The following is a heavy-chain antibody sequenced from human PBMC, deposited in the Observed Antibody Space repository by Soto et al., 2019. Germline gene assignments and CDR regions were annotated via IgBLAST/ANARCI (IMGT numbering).Heavy chain of an antibody. CDR2: IYHSGST. D-gene: IGHD2-21*01. V-gene: IGHV4-31*03. CDR3: ARDGAGAYGLGWFDP. CDR1: GDSISRGGYY. Sequence: QVQLQESGPGLVKPSQTLSLTCTVSGDSISRGGYYWNWIRQHPRKGLEWIGYIYHSGSTNYNPSLKSRVTXPXEXSKXQLSLELSNVTAADTAVYYCARDGAGAYGLGWFDPWGQGILVTVSS. J-gene: IGHJ5*02.